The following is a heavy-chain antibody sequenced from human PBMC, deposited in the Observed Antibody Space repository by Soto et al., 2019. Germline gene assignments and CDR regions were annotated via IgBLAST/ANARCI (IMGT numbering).Heavy chain of an antibody. J-gene: IGHJ6*02. Sequence: SETLSLTCTVSGGSISSYYWSWIRQPPGKGLEWIGYIYYSGSTNYNPSLKSRATISVDTSKNQFSLKLSSVTAADTAVYYCARFHDRPGYYYYYYGMDVWGQGTTVTVSS. CDR3: ARFHDRPGYYYYYYGMDV. CDR1: GGSISSYY. V-gene: IGHV4-59*01. CDR2: IYYSGST. D-gene: IGHD1-1*01.